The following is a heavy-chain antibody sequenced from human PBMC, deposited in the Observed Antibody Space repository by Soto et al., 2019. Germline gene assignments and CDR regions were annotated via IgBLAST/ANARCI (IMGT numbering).Heavy chain of an antibody. CDR1: GFTFSRYS. CDR2: ISSSSSTI. V-gene: IGHV3-48*01. Sequence: EVQLVESGGGLVQPGGSLRLSCAASGFTFSRYSINWVRQVPGKGLEWVSYISSSSSTIYYAASVKGRFTISRDNAMNSLYLQMNSLRVEDTAIYYCARVAMAAGGPGSWGQGALVTVSS. J-gene: IGHJ5*02. CDR3: ARVAMAAGGPGS. D-gene: IGHD6-13*01.